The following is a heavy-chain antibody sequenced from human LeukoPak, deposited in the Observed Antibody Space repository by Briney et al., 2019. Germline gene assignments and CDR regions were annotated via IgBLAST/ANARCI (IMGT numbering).Heavy chain of an antibody. CDR1: GFTFDDYA. J-gene: IGHJ2*01. CDR2: ISWDGGST. D-gene: IGHD2-15*01. CDR3: AKAQCSGGSCYSSWYFDL. V-gene: IGHV3-43D*03. Sequence: GSPRLSCAASGFTFDDYAMHWVRQAPGKGLEWVSLISWDGGSTYYADSVKGRFTISRDNSKNSLYLQMNSLRAEDTALYYCAKAQCSGGSCYSSWYFDLWGRGTLVTVSS.